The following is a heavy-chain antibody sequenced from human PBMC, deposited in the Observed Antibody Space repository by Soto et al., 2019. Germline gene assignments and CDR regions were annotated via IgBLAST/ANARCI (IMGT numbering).Heavy chain of an antibody. CDR1: GHSFTTYW. J-gene: IGHJ4*01. CDR2: IYPGDSDT. V-gene: IGHV5-51*01. CDR3: AILSCYSNGWQGYYYY. Sequence: GESLKISCKGSGHSFTTYWIGWGRQMPGKGLEWMGIIYPGDSDTRYSPSFQGHITISADKSISTAYLQWSSLKASDTAMYYCAILSCYSNGWQGYYYYCGRGILVTVSS. D-gene: IGHD6-25*01.